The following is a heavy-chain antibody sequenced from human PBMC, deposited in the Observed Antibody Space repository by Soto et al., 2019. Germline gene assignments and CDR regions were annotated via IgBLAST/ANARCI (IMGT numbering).Heavy chain of an antibody. J-gene: IGHJ4*02. D-gene: IGHD2-21*02. Sequence: QVHLLQSGAEVKKTGSSVKVSCKASGGTFSNDAVSWLRQAPAQGLEWMGGITPFFDTPSYAQRFQGRITISADTSTTTVYMELRGLRVEDTAIYYWAREVVTETTLGYFDNWGQGTLDTVSS. CDR3: AREVVTETTLGYFDN. V-gene: IGHV1-69*06. CDR1: GGTFSNDA. CDR2: ITPFFDTP.